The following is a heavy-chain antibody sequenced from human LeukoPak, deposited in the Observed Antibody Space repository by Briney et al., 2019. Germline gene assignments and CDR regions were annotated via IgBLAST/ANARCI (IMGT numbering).Heavy chain of an antibody. J-gene: IGHJ6*02. D-gene: IGHD6-13*01. Sequence: KPSETLSLTCTVSGGSISGYYWSWIRQPPGKGLEWIGYIYYSGSTNYNPSLKSRVTISVDTSKNQFSLKLSSVTAADTAVYYCARTAAAGILYYYYGMDVWGQGTTVTVSS. CDR3: ARTAAAGILYYYYGMDV. CDR2: IYYSGST. V-gene: IGHV4-59*08. CDR1: GGSISGYY.